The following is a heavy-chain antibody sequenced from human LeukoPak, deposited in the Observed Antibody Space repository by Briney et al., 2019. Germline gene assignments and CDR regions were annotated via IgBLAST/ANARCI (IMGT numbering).Heavy chain of an antibody. CDR2: INPNSGGT. CDR1: GYTFTGYY. D-gene: IGHD6-13*01. CDR3: ARGIAAAGTVYGMDV. Sequence: GASVKVSCKASGYTFTGYYMHWVRQAPGQGLEWMGWINPNSGGTNYAQKFQGWVTMTRDTSISTAYMELSRLRSDDTAVYYCARGIAAAGTVYGMDVWGQGTTVTVSS. J-gene: IGHJ6*02. V-gene: IGHV1-2*04.